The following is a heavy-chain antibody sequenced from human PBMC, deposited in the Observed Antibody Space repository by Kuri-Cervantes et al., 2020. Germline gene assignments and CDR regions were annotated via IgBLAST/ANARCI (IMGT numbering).Heavy chain of an antibody. V-gene: IGHV3-66*03. CDR3: AHRGRSVSDAFDI. Sequence: ETLSLTCAVSGFTVSGDYMTWIRQAPGKGLEWVSVIYSNGRTYYADSVKGRFTISRDNSKNTLYLQMNSLRAEDTAVYYCAHRGRSVSDAFDIWGQGTMVTVSS. CDR1: GFTVSGDY. D-gene: IGHD1-14*01. J-gene: IGHJ3*02. CDR2: IYSNGRT.